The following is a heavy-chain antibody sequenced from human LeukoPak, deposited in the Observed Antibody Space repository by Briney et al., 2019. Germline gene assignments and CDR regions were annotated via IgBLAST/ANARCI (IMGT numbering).Heavy chain of an antibody. CDR2: IYHSGST. V-gene: IGHV4-39*07. CDR1: GGSISSTTYY. Sequence: SETLSLTCSVSGGSISSTTYYWGWIRQPPGKGLEWIGSIYHSGSTYYNPSLKSRVTISVDTSKNQFSLKLSSVTAADTAVYYCARGEMATIEDAFDIWGQGTMVTVSS. J-gene: IGHJ3*02. D-gene: IGHD5-24*01. CDR3: ARGEMATIEDAFDI.